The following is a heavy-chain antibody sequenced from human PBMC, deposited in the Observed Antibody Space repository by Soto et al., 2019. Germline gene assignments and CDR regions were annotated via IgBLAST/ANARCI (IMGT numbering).Heavy chain of an antibody. Sequence: EVQLVESGGGLVQPGGSLRRSCAASGFTFSTYWMHWVRQAPGKGPVWVSRISSDGSVTDYAGSVKGRYTLSRDNAKNAPFLQRNSLRAEDTAVYYWASEMISVGATTTGDYWGEGTLVTVSS. D-gene: IGHD1-26*01. J-gene: IGHJ4*02. CDR3: ASEMISVGATTTGDY. CDR1: GFTFSTYW. V-gene: IGHV3-74*01. CDR2: ISSDGSVT.